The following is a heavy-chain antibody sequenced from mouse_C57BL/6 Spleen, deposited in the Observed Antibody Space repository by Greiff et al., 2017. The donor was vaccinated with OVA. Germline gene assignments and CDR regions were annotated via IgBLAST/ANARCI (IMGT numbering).Heavy chain of an antibody. CDR1: GFNIKDYY. CDR3: TTYPLYYYGSSYYFDY. D-gene: IGHD1-1*01. CDR2: IDPEDGDT. V-gene: IGHV14-1*01. J-gene: IGHJ2*01. Sequence: VHVKQSGAELVRPGASVKLSCTASGFNIKDYYMHWVKQRPEQGLEWIGRIDPEDGDTEYAPKFQGKATMTADTSSNTAYLQLSSLTSEDTAVYYCTTYPLYYYGSSYYFDYWGQGTTLTVSS.